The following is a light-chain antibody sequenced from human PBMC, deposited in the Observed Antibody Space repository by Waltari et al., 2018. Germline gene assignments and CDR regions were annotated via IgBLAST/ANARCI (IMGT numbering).Light chain of an antibody. CDR1: QSVSSN. J-gene: IGKJ1*01. Sequence: EIVMTQSPATLSVSPGERATLSCRASQSVSSNLAWYQQKPGHAPRLLIYGASTRATGIPARFSGSGSGTEFTLTISSMQSEDFAVYYCQQYNTRGTFGQGTKVEIK. CDR3: QQYNTRGT. CDR2: GAS. V-gene: IGKV3-15*01.